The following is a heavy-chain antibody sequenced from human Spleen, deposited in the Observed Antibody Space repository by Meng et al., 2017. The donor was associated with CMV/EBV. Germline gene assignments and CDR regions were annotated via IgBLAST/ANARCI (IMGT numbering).Heavy chain of an antibody. D-gene: IGHD3-3*01. V-gene: IGHV1-2*02. CDR3: ASTTGITIFGVVIGEDNWFDP. CDR1: GYTFTGYF. CDR2: INPNSGGT. Sequence: ASVKVSCKTSGYTFTGYFIHWVRQAPGQGLEWMGWINPNSGGTNYAQKFQGRVTMTRDTSISTAYMELSRLRSDDTAVYYCASTTGITIFGVVIGEDNWFDPWGQGTLVTVSS. J-gene: IGHJ5*02.